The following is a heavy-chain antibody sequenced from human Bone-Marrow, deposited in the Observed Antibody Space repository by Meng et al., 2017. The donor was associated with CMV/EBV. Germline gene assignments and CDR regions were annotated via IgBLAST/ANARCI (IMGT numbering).Heavy chain of an antibody. CDR3: ARGDDFDY. Sequence: LRLSGAASGFTFNSYNMNWIRQAPGKGLEWVSFISTSSSEIHYADSVKGRFTISRDNSKNTLYLQMNSLRAEDTAVYYCARGDDFDYWGQGTLVTVSS. CDR1: GFTFNSYN. V-gene: IGHV3-21*04. J-gene: IGHJ4*02. CDR2: ISTSSSEI.